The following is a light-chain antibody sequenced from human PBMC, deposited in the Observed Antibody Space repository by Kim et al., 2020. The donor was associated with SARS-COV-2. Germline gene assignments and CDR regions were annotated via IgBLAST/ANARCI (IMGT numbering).Light chain of an antibody. J-gene: IGLJ2*01. CDR2: GKN. Sequence: SSELTQDPAVSVALGQTVRITCQGDSLRSYYATWYQQKPGQAPILVIYGKNNRPSGIPDRFSGSSSGNTASLTITGPQAGDEADYYCTSRDSNDNVVFGG. V-gene: IGLV3-19*01. CDR3: TSRDSNDNVV. CDR1: SLRSYY.